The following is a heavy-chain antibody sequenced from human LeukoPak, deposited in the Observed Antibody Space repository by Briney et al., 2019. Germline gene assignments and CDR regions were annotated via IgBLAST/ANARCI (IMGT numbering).Heavy chain of an antibody. D-gene: IGHD1-26*01. V-gene: IGHV4-59*01. J-gene: IGHJ4*02. CDR3: ARLLSGSSLPFES. CDR2: IFYSGST. CDR1: GDSITTYY. Sequence: WETLSLTCTVSGDSITTYYWSWLRQPPGKGLEWIGYIFYSGSTSYNPSLKSRVTISIDTSKNQFSLKLSSVTAADTAVYYCARLLSGSSLPFESWGQGTLVPVSS.